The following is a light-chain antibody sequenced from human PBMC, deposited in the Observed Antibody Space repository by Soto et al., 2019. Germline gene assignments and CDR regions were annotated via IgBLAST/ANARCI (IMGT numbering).Light chain of an antibody. Sequence: EIVLTQSPGTLSLSPGERATLSCRASQSVSSSYLAWYQQKPGQAPRLLIYGASSRATGIPDRFSGSGSGTDFILTINRLEPEDFAVYYCQQYGCSHPYTFGQGTKLEIK. V-gene: IGKV3-20*01. CDR2: GAS. CDR3: QQYGCSHPYT. J-gene: IGKJ2*01. CDR1: QSVSSSY.